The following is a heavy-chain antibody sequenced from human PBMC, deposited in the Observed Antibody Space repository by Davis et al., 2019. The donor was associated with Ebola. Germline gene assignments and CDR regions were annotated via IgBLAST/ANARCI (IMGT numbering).Heavy chain of an antibody. CDR1: GYTFTSYA. D-gene: IGHD3-16*02. J-gene: IGHJ4*02. Sequence: ASVKVSCKASGYTFTSYAMHWVRQAPGQRLEWMGWINAGNGNTKYSQKFQGRVTITRDTSASTAYMELSSLRSEDTAVYYCARAFRYGWGYFDYWGQGTLVTVSS. CDR3: ARAFRYGWGYFDY. V-gene: IGHV1-3*01. CDR2: INAGNGNT.